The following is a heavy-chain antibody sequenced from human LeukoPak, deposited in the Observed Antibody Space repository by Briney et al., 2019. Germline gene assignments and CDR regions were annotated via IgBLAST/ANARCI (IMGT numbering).Heavy chain of an antibody. CDR1: GFTFSMSW. V-gene: IGHV3-74*01. CDR2: INPDGSST. J-gene: IGHJ6*02. D-gene: IGHD3-3*01. CDR3: ARDPAGMTVSGVAEYNYGMDV. Sequence: PGGSLRLSCAASGFTFSMSWIHWVRHAPGKGLVWVSRINPDGSSTSHADSVKGRFTISRDNAKNTLYLQMDRLRAEDTAVYYCARDPAGMTVSGVAEYNYGMDVWGQGTTVTVSS.